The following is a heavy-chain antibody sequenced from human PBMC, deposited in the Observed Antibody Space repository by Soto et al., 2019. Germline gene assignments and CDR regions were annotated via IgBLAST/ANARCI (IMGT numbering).Heavy chain of an antibody. J-gene: IGHJ4*02. Sequence: QVQLQESGPGLVKPSDTLSLTCAVSGYSISSSNWWGWIRQPPGKGLEWIRYIYYSGTTYYNTSLKSRVTTSVVTSKNQFSLKLTSVTAVDTAVYYCARREIQGPIDYWGQGTLVTVSS. V-gene: IGHV4-28*01. CDR3: ARREIQGPIDY. CDR2: IYYSGTT. CDR1: GYSISSSNW. D-gene: IGHD1-26*01.